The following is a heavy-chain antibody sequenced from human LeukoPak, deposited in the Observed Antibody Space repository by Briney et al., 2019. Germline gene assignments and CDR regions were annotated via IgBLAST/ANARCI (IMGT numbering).Heavy chain of an antibody. J-gene: IGHJ4*02. CDR2: ISGSGTRT. CDR3: AKEPQGGNYDSWRGYYLGH. V-gene: IGHV3-23*01. CDR1: AFTFSDYA. Sequence: GGSRRLSCAASAFTFSDYAMSWVRQPPGKGLEWVSGISGSGTRTFYADSVKGRFTISRDNSKNTLYLQMNRLRAEDTAVYHCAKEPQGGNYDSWRGYYLGHWGQGTLVTVSS. D-gene: IGHD3-3*01.